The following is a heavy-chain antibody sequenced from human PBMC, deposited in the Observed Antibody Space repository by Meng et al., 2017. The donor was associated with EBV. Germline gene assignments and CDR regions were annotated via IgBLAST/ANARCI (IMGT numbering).Heavy chain of an antibody. V-gene: IGHV2-5*02. Sequence: HITLKDAGPTPVNPTQTLPLTCTFSGFSLSTRGVGVGWIRQPPGKALEWLALIYWDDDKRYSPSLKSRLTITKDTSKNRVVLTMTNMDPVDAATYYCAHIIAARPFDYWGQGTLVTVSS. CDR1: GFSLSTRGVG. CDR3: AHIIAARPFDY. J-gene: IGHJ4*02. CDR2: IYWDDDK. D-gene: IGHD6-6*01.